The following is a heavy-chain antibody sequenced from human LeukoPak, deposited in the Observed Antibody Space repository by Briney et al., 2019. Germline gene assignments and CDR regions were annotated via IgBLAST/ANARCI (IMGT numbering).Heavy chain of an antibody. D-gene: IGHD6-6*01. CDR1: GYTFTSYD. J-gene: IGHJ5*02. CDR2: MNPNSGNT. CDR3: ARGGTIAARGGNWFDP. V-gene: IGHV1-8*01. Sequence: ASVKVSCKASGYTFTSYDINWVRQATGQGLEWMGWMNPNSGNTGYAQKFQGRATMTRNTSISTAYMELSSLRSEDTAVYYCARGGTIAARGGNWFDPWGQGTLVTVSS.